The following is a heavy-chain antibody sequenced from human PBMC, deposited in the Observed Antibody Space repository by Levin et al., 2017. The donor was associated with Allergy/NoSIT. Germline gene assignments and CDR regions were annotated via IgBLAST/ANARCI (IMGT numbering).Heavy chain of an antibody. Sequence: GESLKISCAASGFTFSSYGMHWVRQAPGKGLEWVAVISYDGSNKYYADSVKGRFTISRDNSKNTLYLQMNSLRAEDTAVYYCAGTARRPLPYYYYYGMDVWGQGTTVTVSS. CDR3: AGTARRPLPYYYYYGMDV. V-gene: IGHV3-30*03. CDR2: ISYDGSNK. J-gene: IGHJ6*02. CDR1: GFTFSSYG.